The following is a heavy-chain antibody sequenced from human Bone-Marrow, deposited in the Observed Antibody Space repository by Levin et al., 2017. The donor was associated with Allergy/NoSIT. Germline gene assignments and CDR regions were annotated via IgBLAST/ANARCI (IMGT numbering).Heavy chain of an antibody. CDR1: GFTFSSYW. J-gene: IGHJ6*03. CDR3: ARDRLYYDILTGDYWHYMDV. D-gene: IGHD3-9*01. CDR2: IKQDGSEK. V-gene: IGHV3-7*01. Sequence: GGSLRLSCAASGFTFSSYWMSWVRQAPGKGLEWVANIKQDGSEKYYVDSVKGRFTISRDNAKNSLYLQMNSLRAEDTAVYYCARDRLYYDILTGDYWHYMDVWGKGTTVTVSS.